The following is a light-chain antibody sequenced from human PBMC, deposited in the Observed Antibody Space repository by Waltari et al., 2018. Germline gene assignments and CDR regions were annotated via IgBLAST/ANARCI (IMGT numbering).Light chain of an antibody. CDR3: SSRNGRANQVV. V-gene: IGLV3-19*01. CDR2: GKD. Sequence: SSELTQDPAVSVPLGQTVRFTCQGDSLRTSYDSWYQLKPGQAPVLVIYGKDKRPSGIPDRISGYSSGTTSSLTITGAQAEDEADYYCSSRNGRANQVVFAGGTKVTVL. J-gene: IGLJ3*02. CDR1: SLRTSY.